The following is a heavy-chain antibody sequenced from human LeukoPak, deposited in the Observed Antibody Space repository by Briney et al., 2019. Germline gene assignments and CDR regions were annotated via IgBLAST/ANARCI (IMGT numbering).Heavy chain of an antibody. CDR1: GFTFSSYG. Sequence: GGSLRLSCAASGFTFSSYGMHWVCQAPGKGLEWVAFIRYDGSNKYYADSVKGRFTISRDNAKNSLYLQMNSLRAGDTAVYYCARAPEQWLESFWDYWGQGTLVTVSS. CDR2: IRYDGSNK. CDR3: ARAPEQWLESFWDY. D-gene: IGHD6-19*01. V-gene: IGHV3-30*02. J-gene: IGHJ4*02.